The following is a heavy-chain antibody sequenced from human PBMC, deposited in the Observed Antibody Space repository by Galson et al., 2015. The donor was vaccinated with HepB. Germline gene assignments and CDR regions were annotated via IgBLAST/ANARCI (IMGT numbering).Heavy chain of an antibody. V-gene: IGHV4-39*07. CDR1: GGSISSSSYY. J-gene: IGHJ4*02. CDR3: ARDKTGGVAVSAPFDS. D-gene: IGHD6-19*01. Sequence: LSLTCTVSGGSISSSSYYWGWIRQPPGKGLEWIGSIYYSGTTHYNPSLKSRVTITLGTTKNQFSLKMTSVTAADTAVYYCARDKTGGVAVSAPFDSWGQGTLVTVSS. CDR2: IYYSGTT.